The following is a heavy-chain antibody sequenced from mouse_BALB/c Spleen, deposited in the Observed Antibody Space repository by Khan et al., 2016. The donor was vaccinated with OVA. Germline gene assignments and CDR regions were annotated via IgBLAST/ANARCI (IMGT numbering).Heavy chain of an antibody. CDR3: ARPRYYGLYFDY. CDR2: INPDSSTI. J-gene: IGHJ2*01. V-gene: IGHV4-1*02. CDR1: GFDFSRYW. Sequence: EVKLLESGGGLVQPGGSLKLSCAASGFDFSRYWMSWVRQAPGKGLEWIGQINPDSSTINYTPSLKDKFIISRDDAKNTLYLQMSKVRSEDTALDYCARPRYYGLYFDYWGQGTTLTVSS. D-gene: IGHD1-1*01.